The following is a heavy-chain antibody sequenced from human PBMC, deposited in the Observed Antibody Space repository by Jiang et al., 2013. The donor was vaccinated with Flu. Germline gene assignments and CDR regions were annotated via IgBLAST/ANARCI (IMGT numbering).Heavy chain of an antibody. Sequence: YAVNSAPPGSRKGLQWVGFIRNKLYRGTTDYAASVKGRFTISRDDSRSIAYLQMSSLKTEDTAVYYCTRDLVRDVILIPATYFDYWGQGALVTVSS. CDR3: TRDLVRDVILIPATYFDY. D-gene: IGHD2-2*01. J-gene: IGHJ4*02. V-gene: IGHV3-49*03. CDR1: YA. CDR2: IRNKLYRGTT.